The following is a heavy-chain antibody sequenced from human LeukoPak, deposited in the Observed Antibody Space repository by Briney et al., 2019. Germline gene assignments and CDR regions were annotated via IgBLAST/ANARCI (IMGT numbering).Heavy chain of an antibody. D-gene: IGHD2-15*01. CDR1: GFTLSNHW. CDR3: ARDLSLYCSGGSCYSLNY. CDR2: ISSSGSTI. Sequence: PGGSLRLSCAASGFTLSNHWMIWVRQAPGKGLEWVSYISSSGSTIYYADSVKGRFTISRDNAKNSLYLQMNSLRAEDTAVYYCARDLSLYCSGGSCYSLNYWGQGTLVTVSS. J-gene: IGHJ4*02. V-gene: IGHV3-48*04.